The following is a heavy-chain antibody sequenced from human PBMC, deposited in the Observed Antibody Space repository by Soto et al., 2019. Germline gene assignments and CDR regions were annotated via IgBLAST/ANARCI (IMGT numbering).Heavy chain of an antibody. CDR2: ISHLEST. J-gene: IGHJ4*02. V-gene: IGHV4-30-2*06. D-gene: IGHD5-12*01. Sequence: TLSLTCTVSGSSMSYGGFSWSWIRQSPGKGLEWIGYISHLESTYFHPSFKSRLTMSIDRTRNQFSLKLSSVTAADMAVYYCARGGGYDSFDYCGKGVLVTVSS. CDR1: GSSMSYGGFS. CDR3: ARGGGYDSFDY.